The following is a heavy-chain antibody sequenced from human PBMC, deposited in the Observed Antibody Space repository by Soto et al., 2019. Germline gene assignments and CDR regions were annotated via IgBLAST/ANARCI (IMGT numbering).Heavy chain of an antibody. D-gene: IGHD2-2*01. CDR3: AKGMGCSSTTCSSDP. V-gene: IGHV3-23*01. Sequence: GGSLRLSCAASGFTFSSYAMSWVRQAPGKGLEWVSAISGSGGSTYYADSVTGRFTISRDNSKNTLYLQMNSLRAEDTAVFYCAKGMGCSSTTCSSDPWGQGTLVTVSS. CDR1: GFTFSSYA. CDR2: ISGSGGST. J-gene: IGHJ5*02.